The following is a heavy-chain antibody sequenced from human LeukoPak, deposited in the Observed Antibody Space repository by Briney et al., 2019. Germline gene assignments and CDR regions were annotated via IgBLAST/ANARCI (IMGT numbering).Heavy chain of an antibody. Sequence: SQTLSLTCTVSGGSISSGGYYWSWIRQPPGKGLEWIGYIYHSGSTYYNPSLKSRVTISVDRSKNQFSLKLSSVTAADTAVFYCARVNIVVVPSTNFDLWGRGTLVTVSS. V-gene: IGHV4-30-2*01. CDR3: ARVNIVVVPSTNFDL. CDR1: GGSISSGGYY. CDR2: IYHSGST. D-gene: IGHD2-2*01. J-gene: IGHJ2*01.